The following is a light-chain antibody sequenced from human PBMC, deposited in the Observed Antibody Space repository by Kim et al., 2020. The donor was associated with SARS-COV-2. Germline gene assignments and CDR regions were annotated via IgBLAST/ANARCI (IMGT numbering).Light chain of an antibody. Sequence: FNIGMSAVTSNIGSITVTWFQQSPGPPPKLLIDSNNQPPSGVPARFAGSKSATSASPAISGLQSEDEADDYCAAWDDSLNGRVFGGGTQLTVL. CDR2: SNN. CDR3: AAWDDSLNGRV. J-gene: IGLJ2*01. V-gene: IGLV1-44*01. CDR1: TSNIGSIT.